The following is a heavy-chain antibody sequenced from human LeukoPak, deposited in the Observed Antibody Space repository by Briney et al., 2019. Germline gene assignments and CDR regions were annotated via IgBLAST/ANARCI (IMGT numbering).Heavy chain of an antibody. J-gene: IGHJ4*02. CDR3: TRDQQVGYCDN. CDR2: IWYDGSNK. V-gene: IGHV3-33*01. D-gene: IGHD6-13*01. Sequence: GGSLRLSCTVSGFRSSNYGMHWVRQAPGKGLEWVTVIWYDGSNKYYADSVKGRFTISRDDSKNTLYLQMDSLRAEDRAMYYCTRDQQVGYCDNWGQGTGVTVSS. CDR1: GFRSSNYG.